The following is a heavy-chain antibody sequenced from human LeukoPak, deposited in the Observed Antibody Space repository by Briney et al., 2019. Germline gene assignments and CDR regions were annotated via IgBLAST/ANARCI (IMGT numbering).Heavy chain of an antibody. D-gene: IGHD3-16*01. J-gene: IGHJ4*02. CDR1: GYTFTSYY. V-gene: IGHV1-46*01. CDR2: INPSGGST. Sequence: GASVKVSCKASGYTFTSYYMHWVRQAPGQGLEWMGIINPSGGSTSYAQKFQGRVTMTRDMSTSTVYMELSSLRSECTAVYYCARERITFGGAFDYWGQGTLVTVSS. CDR3: ARERITFGGAFDY.